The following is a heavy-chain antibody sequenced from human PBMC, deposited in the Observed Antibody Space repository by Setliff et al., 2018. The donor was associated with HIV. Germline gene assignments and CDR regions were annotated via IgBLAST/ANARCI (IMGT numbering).Heavy chain of an antibody. D-gene: IGHD2-2*01. CDR3: ARLGYCSSTNCYYYYYMDV. CDR2: IYSIENT. Sequence: SETLSLSCTVSGGYISSSSYYWGWIRQPAGKGLEWIWNIYSIENTNYNPSLKSRVTISVDTSKNQFSLKLRSLTAADTAVYYCARLGYCSSTNCYYYYYMDVWGKGTTVTVSS. V-gene: IGHV4-61*05. CDR1: GGYISSSSYY. J-gene: IGHJ6*03.